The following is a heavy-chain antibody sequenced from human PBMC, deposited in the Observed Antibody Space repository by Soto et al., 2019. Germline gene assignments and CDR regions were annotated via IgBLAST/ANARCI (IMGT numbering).Heavy chain of an antibody. CDR2: IYYSGST. D-gene: IGHD6-13*01. V-gene: IGHV4-39*01. CDR3: ARIGSSWYHYYYGMDV. Sequence: PSETLSLTCTVSGGSISSSSYYWGWIRQPPGKGLEWIGSIYYSGSTYYNPSLKSRVTISVDTSKNQFSLKLSSVTAADTAVYYCARIGSSWYHYYYGMDVWGQGTTVTVSS. J-gene: IGHJ6*02. CDR1: GGSISSSSYY.